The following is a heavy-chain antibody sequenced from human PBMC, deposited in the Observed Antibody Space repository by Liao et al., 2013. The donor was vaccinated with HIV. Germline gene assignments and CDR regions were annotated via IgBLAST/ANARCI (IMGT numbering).Heavy chain of an antibody. Sequence: QVQLQESGPGLVKPSETLSLTCTVSGASFSSYFWTWIRQSPGRGLEWLGNMFYSGSARYNPSVRSRVAISLVGTSTNKFTLTLKSVTPEDTAVYFCARDAYYYDDSGLTRRGYIDLWGQGTLVTVSS. V-gene: IGHV4-59*01. CDR2: MFYSGSA. J-gene: IGHJ4*02. CDR1: GASFSSYF. CDR3: ARDAYYYDDSGLTRRGYIDL. D-gene: IGHD3-22*01.